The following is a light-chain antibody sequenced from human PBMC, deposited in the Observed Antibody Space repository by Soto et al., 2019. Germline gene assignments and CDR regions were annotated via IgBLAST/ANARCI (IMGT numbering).Light chain of an antibody. CDR2: EVS. Sequence: QTVVTQPASVSGSPGQSITISCTGTSSDGGGYNYVSWYQQHPGKAPKLMIYEVSNRPSGVSNRFSGAKSGNTASLTISGLQAEDEADYYCSSYTSSSTPVVFGGGTKLTVL. V-gene: IGLV2-14*01. J-gene: IGLJ2*01. CDR3: SSYTSSSTPVV. CDR1: SSDGGGYNY.